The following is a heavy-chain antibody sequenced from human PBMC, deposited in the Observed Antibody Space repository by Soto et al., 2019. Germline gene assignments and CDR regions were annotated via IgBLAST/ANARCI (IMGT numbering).Heavy chain of an antibody. CDR3: ARNGGSGSFYNGDSGETYWFEP. CDR1: GGSISSGDYY. Sequence: PSETLSLTCTVSGGSISSGDYYWSWIRQPPGKGLEWIGDIHYSGNTYYNPSLKSRVSISVDTSKNQFSLNLSSVTAADTAVYYCARNGGSGSFYNGDSGETYWFEPWGQGTLVTVSS. J-gene: IGHJ5*02. V-gene: IGHV4-30-4*01. CDR2: IHYSGNT. D-gene: IGHD3-10*01.